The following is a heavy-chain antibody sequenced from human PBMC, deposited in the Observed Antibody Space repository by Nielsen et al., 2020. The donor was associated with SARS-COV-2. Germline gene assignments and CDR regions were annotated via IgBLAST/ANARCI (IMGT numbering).Heavy chain of an antibody. J-gene: IGHJ4*02. Sequence: SGPTLVKPPQTLTLTCTFSGFSLITNGMCVSWIRQPPGKALEWLALIDWGDDKYYSRSLRTRLTISKDTSKNQVVLTMANMDPADTATYYCARTAAPTGPFDYWGQGTLVTVSA. V-gene: IGHV2-70*01. CDR2: IDWGDDK. D-gene: IGHD6-13*01. CDR3: ARTAAPTGPFDY. CDR1: GFSLITNGMC.